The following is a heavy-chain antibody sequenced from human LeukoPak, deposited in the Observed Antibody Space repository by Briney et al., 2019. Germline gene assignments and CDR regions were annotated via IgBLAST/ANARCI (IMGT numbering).Heavy chain of an antibody. J-gene: IGHJ4*02. Sequence: SETLSLTCTVSGGSISSSSYYWGWIRQPPGKGLEWIGSIYYSGSTYYNPSLKSRVTISVDTSKNQFSLKLSSVTAADTAVYYCARTVGAGVVVPAASYFDYGGQGTLVTVSS. V-gene: IGHV4-39*01. CDR3: ARTVGAGVVVPAASYFDY. D-gene: IGHD2-2*01. CDR2: IYYSGST. CDR1: GGSISSSSYY.